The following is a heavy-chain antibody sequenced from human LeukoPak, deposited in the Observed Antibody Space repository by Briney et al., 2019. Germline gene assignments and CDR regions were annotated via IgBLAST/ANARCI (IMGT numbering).Heavy chain of an antibody. CDR3: ARTADYYYYYGMDV. Sequence: ASVKVSCKASGYTFTSYAMHWVRQAPGQRLEWMGWINAGNGNTKYSQKFQGRVTITRDTSASTAYMELSSLGSEDTAVYYCARTADYYYYYGMDVWGQGTTVTVSS. V-gene: IGHV1-3*01. CDR1: GYTFTSYA. J-gene: IGHJ6*02. CDR2: INAGNGNT. D-gene: IGHD2-2*01.